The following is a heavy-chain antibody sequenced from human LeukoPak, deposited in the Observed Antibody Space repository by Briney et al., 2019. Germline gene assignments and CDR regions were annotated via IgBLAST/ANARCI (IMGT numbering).Heavy chain of an antibody. CDR3: VKGYCSSTSCQILNWFDP. V-gene: IGHV3-64D*06. J-gene: IGHJ5*02. Sequence: GGSLRLSCSASGFTFSSYAMHWVRQAPGKGLEYVSAISSNGGSTYYADSVKGRFTISRDNSMNTLYLQMSSLRAEDTAVYYCVKGYCSSTSCQILNWFDPWGQGTLVTVSS. CDR1: GFTFSSYA. CDR2: ISSNGGST. D-gene: IGHD2-2*01.